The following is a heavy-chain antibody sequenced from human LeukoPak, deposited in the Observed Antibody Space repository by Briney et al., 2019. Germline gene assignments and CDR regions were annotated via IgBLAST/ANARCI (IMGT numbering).Heavy chain of an antibody. D-gene: IGHD6-6*01. CDR1: GGSFSGYY. J-gene: IGHJ4*02. CDR2: INHSGST. Sequence: PSETLSLTCAVYGGSFSGYYWSWIRLPPGKGLEWMGEINHSGSTNYNPSLNSRVTISVDTSRNQYSLKLSSVTAADTAVYYCARDVSSSSRDYWGQGTLVTVSS. V-gene: IGHV4-34*01. CDR3: ARDVSSSSRDY.